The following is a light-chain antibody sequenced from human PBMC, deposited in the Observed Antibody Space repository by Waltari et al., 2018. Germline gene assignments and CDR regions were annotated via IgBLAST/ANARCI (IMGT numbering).Light chain of an antibody. CDR3: QKSSSTPPWT. Sequence: DIQMTQSPSSLSASLGDGVTITCRAIQSISIYLNWYQQKPGKAPKLLIYAASTLHSGVPSRFSGSGSGTEFTLTISSLQPEDFATYYCQKSSSTPPWTFGQGTKVEIK. CDR2: AAS. CDR1: QSISIY. V-gene: IGKV1-39*01. J-gene: IGKJ1*01.